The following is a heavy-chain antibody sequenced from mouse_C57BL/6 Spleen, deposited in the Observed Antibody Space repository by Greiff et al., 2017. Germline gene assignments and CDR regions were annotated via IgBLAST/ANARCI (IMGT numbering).Heavy chain of an antibody. Sequence: QVQLKQPGAELVRPGSSVKLSCKASGYTFTSYWMDWVKQRPGQGLEWIGNIYPSDSETHYNQKFKDKATLTVDKSSSTAYMQLSSLTSEDSAVYYCARRGDDYDRAMDYWGQGTSVTVSS. V-gene: IGHV1-61*01. CDR2: IYPSDSET. CDR3: ARRGDDYDRAMDY. D-gene: IGHD2-4*01. CDR1: GYTFTSYW. J-gene: IGHJ4*01.